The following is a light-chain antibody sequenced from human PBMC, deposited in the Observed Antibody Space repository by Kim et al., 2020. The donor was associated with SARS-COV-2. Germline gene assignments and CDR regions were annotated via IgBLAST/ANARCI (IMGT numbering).Light chain of an antibody. Sequence: ENVLTQSPGTLSLSPGERATLSCRASQSVSSTSLTWYQQKPGQAPRLLIYGASSRATGIPDRFSGSGSGTDFTLTISRLEPEDFAVYYCQQFGRSFLYTFGQGTKLEI. J-gene: IGKJ2*01. V-gene: IGKV3-20*01. CDR3: QQFGRSFLYT. CDR1: QSVSSTS. CDR2: GAS.